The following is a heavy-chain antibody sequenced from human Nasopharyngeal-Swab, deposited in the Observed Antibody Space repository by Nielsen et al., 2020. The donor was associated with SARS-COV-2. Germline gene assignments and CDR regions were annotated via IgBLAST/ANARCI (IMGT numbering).Heavy chain of an antibody. V-gene: IGHV1-46*01. CDR2: IIPSEGST. D-gene: IGHD3-16*01. J-gene: IGHJ5*02. CDR3: ARGAVHHMLDL. Sequence: WVRQAPGQGPKWLGLIIPSEGSTAYALKFQGRVTMTRDTSTSTAYMELSSLRSDDTAVYFCARGAVHHMLDLWGQGTRVTVSS.